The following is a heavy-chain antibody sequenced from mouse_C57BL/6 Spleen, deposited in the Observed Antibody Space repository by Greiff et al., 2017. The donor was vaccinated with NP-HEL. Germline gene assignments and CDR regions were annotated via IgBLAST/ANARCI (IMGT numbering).Heavy chain of an antibody. J-gene: IGHJ2*01. D-gene: IGHD1-1*01. Sequence: EVKVEESGPGLVKPSQSLSLTCSVTGYSITSGYYWNWIRQFPGNKLEWMGYISYDGSNNYNPSLKNRISITRDTSKNQFFLKLNSVTTEDTATYYCAREIYYGSSGFDYWGQGTTLTVSS. CDR1: GYSITSGYY. CDR3: AREIYYGSSGFDY. V-gene: IGHV3-6*01. CDR2: ISYDGSN.